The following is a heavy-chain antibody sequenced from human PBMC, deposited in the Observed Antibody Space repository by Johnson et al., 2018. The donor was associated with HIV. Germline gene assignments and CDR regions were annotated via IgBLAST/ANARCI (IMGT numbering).Heavy chain of an antibody. Sequence: VQLVESGGGLVQPGGSLRLSCAASGFTFDDYGMSWVRQGPGKGLEWVSGISWNSGSIGYADSVKGRFTISRDNAKNSLYLQMNSLRAEDTALYYCAKAIAARPSGAFDIWGQGTMVTVSS. J-gene: IGHJ3*02. V-gene: IGHV3-9*01. CDR2: ISWNSGSI. CDR3: AKAIAARPSGAFDI. D-gene: IGHD6-6*01. CDR1: GFTFDDYG.